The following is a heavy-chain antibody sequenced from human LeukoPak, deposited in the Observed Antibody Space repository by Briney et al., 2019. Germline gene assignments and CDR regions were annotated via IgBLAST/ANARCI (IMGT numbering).Heavy chain of an antibody. CDR3: ANFRGGNTALSGY. CDR2: IQYDGNNE. D-gene: IGHD3-10*01. Sequence: GGSLRLSCAASGFTFSTYDMHWVRQAPGKGLEWVAFIQYDGNNEYYADSVEGRFTISRDNPKNTLYLQMNSLITEDTAVYYCANFRGGNTALSGYWGQGTLVTVSS. CDR1: GFTFSTYD. V-gene: IGHV3-30*02. J-gene: IGHJ4*02.